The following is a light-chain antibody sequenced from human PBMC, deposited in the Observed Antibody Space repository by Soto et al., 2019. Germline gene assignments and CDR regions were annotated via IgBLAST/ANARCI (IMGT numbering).Light chain of an antibody. CDR2: KVS. J-gene: IGKJ5*01. CDR1: RSLVYSDGNTY. V-gene: IGKV2-30*01. CDR3: MQGTHWPPIT. Sequence: EVVLTKSPLSLPVTLGQAASFSGGSGRSLVYSDGNTYLSWFQQRPGQSPRRLIYKVSNRDSGVPDRFSGSGSGTDFTLKISRVEAEDVGVYYCMQGTHWPPITFGQGTRLEIK.